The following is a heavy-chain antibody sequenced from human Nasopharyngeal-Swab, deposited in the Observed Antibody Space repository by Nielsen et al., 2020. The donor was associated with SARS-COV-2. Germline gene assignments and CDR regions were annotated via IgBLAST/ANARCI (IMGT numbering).Heavy chain of an antibody. CDR3: ARGVIPDSLFYGLDV. J-gene: IGHJ6*02. Sequence: SETPSLTCAISGDSVSSSSACWNWIRQSPSRGLEWLGRTYYRSKWYNDYGDSVKSRITINSDTSKNQFSLQLNSRTPEDTAVYYCARGVIPDSLFYGLDVWGRGTTVTVSS. V-gene: IGHV6-1*01. CDR1: GDSVSSSSAC. CDR2: TYYRSKWYN. D-gene: IGHD3-10*01.